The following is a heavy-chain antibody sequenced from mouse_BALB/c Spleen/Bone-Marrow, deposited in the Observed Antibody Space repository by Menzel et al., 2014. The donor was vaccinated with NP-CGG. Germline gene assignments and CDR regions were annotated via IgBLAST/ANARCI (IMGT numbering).Heavy chain of an antibody. CDR3: ARGGVRRKDYFDY. V-gene: IGHV1-9*01. J-gene: IGHJ2*01. Sequence: VQLQQSGAELMKPGASVKISCKATGYTFSSYWIEWVKQRPGHGLEWIGEILPGGGSTNYNEKFKGKATFTADTSSNTAYMQLSSLTPEDSAVYYCARGGVRRKDYFDYWGQGTTLTVSS. D-gene: IGHD2-14*01. CDR2: ILPGGGST. CDR1: GYTFSSYW.